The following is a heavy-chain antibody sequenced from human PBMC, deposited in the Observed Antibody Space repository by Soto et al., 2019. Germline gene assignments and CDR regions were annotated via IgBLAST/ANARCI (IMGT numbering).Heavy chain of an antibody. V-gene: IGHV3-73*02. CDR1: GFTFSGSA. J-gene: IGHJ4*02. D-gene: IGHD2-8*01. CDR2: IRSKANSYAT. CDR3: TTLIYCTNGVCYKDY. Sequence: EVQLVESGGGLVQPGGSLKLSCAASGFTFSGSAMHWVRQASGKGLEWVGRIRSKANSYATAYAASVKGRFTISRDDSKTTAYLQMNSLKTEDTAVYYCTTLIYCTNGVCYKDYWGQGTLVTVSS.